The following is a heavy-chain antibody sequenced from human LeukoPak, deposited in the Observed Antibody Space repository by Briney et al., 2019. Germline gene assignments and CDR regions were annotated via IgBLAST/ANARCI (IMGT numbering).Heavy chain of an antibody. CDR3: ARFRSYGFDY. J-gene: IGHJ4*02. D-gene: IGHD1-26*01. CDR2: IFYSGTT. CDR1: GGSISSHF. Sequence: SETLSLTCTVSGGSISSHFWSWIRQPPGKGLEWIGYIFYSGTTKYNPSLRSRVTISADTSKNHFSLRLSSLTAADTALFYCARFRSYGFDYWGQGILVTVSS. V-gene: IGHV4-59*08.